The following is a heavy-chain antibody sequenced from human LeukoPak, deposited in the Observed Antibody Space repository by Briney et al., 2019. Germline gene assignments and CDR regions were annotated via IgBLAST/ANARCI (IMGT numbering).Heavy chain of an antibody. D-gene: IGHD3-22*01. CDR2: IYYSRST. CDR1: GGSISSYY. CDR3: ARLDRDYYDSSGYLDAFDM. V-gene: IGHV4-59*08. Sequence: KPLETLSLTCTVSGGSISSYYWSWIRQPPGKGLEWIGYIYYSRSTNYNPSLKSRVTISVDTSKNQFSLKLSSVTAADTAVYYCARLDRDYYDSSGYLDAFDMWGQGTMVTVSS. J-gene: IGHJ3*02.